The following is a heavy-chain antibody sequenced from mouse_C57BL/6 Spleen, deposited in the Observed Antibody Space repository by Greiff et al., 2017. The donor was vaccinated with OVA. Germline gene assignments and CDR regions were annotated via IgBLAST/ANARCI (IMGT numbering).Heavy chain of an antibody. CDR3: AREGLRDYAMDY. D-gene: IGHD3-1*01. J-gene: IGHJ4*01. Sequence: EVLLQQSGPVLVKPGASVKMSCKASGYTFTDYYMNWVKQSHGKSLVWIGVINPYNGGTSYNQKFKGKATLTVDKSSSTAYMELNSLTSEDSAVYYCAREGLRDYAMDYWGQGTSVTVSS. CDR1: GYTFTDYY. V-gene: IGHV1-19*01. CDR2: INPYNGGT.